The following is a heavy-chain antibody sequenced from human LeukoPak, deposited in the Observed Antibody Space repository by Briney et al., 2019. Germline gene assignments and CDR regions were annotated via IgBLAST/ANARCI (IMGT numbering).Heavy chain of an antibody. CDR1: GFTFNNYA. CDR3: AKDRGSYQYYFDY. Sequence: PGGSLRLSCAASGFTFNNYAMSWVRQAPGKGLEWVSAISGSGGSTYYADSVKGRFTISRDNSKNTLYLQMNSLRAEDTAVYYCAKDRGSYQYYFDYWGQGTLVTVSS. D-gene: IGHD1-26*01. J-gene: IGHJ4*02. CDR2: ISGSGGST. V-gene: IGHV3-23*01.